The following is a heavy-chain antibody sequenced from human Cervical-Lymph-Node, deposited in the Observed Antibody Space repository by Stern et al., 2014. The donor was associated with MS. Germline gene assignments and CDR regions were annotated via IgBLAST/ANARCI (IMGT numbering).Heavy chain of an antibody. CDR1: AHTVTTYG. Sequence: VQLVESGAEVRKPGASVKVSCKATAHTVTTYGINWVRQAPGQGLEWMGWIKPNSGNPSYAQQFQGTGTMTRNIPISTVYMELSSLRSEDTAVYYCARGGSGWTHWYFDLWGRGTLVTVSS. CDR3: ARGGSGWTHWYFDL. CDR2: IKPNSGNP. D-gene: IGHD6-19*01. J-gene: IGHJ2*01. V-gene: IGHV1-8*01.